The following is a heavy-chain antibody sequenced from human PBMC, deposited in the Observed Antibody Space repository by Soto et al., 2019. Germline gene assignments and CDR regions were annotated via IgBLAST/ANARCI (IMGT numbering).Heavy chain of an antibody. CDR2: IWYDGSNK. CDR3: ARDDIPGRAVAIYGMDV. Sequence: GGSLRLCGGASRCTCGDYGRQWVRQAPGKGGEGVAVIWYDGSNKYYADSVKGRFTISRDNSKNTLYLQMNSLRAEDTAVYYCARDDIPGRAVAIYGMDVWGQGTTVTVSS. CDR1: RCTCGDYG. D-gene: IGHD6-19*01. V-gene: IGHV3-33*01. J-gene: IGHJ6*02.